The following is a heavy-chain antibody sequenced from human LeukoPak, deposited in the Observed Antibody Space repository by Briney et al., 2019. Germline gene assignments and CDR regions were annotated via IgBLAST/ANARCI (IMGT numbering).Heavy chain of an antibody. Sequence: GGSLRLSCAASGFTFSNAWMSWVRQAPGKGLEWVGRIKSKTDGGTTDYAAPVKGRFTISRDNSKNTLYLQMNSLRAEDTAVYYCAKGTQLERRGLDYWGQGTLVTVSS. CDR3: AKGTQLERRGLDY. CDR1: GFTFSNAW. V-gene: IGHV3-15*01. D-gene: IGHD1-1*01. CDR2: IKSKTDGGTT. J-gene: IGHJ4*02.